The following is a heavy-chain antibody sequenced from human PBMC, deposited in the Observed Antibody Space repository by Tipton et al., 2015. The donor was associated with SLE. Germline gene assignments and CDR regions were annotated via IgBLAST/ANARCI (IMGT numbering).Heavy chain of an antibody. D-gene: IGHD3-22*01. CDR2: IYYRGNT. V-gene: IGHV4-59*01. CDR3: ARTLYYYDSSVYSRYFDI. CDR1: GGSISSYY. J-gene: IGHJ2*01. Sequence: TLSLTCTVSGGSISSYYWSWIPQLPGKGLEWIGSIYYRGNTTYSPSLTSRVSMSVDRSKNQFSLKLSSVTAADTAMYYCARTLYYYDSSVYSRYFDIWGRCTLVTVSP.